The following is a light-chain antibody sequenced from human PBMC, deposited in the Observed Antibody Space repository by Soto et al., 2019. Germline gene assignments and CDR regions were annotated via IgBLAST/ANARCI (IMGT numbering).Light chain of an antibody. CDR1: QSVSSSY. CDR3: QQYGRT. Sequence: EIVLTQSPGTLSLSPGERATLSCRASQSVSSSYLAWYQQKPGQAPRLLIYGASGRATGIPDRFSGSGSGTDFTLTISRLKPEDFAVYYCQQYGRTFGQGTKVEIK. CDR2: GAS. J-gene: IGKJ1*01. V-gene: IGKV3-20*01.